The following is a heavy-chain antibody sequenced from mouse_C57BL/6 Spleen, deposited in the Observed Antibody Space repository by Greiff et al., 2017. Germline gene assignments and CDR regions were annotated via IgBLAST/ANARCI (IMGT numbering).Heavy chain of an antibody. CDR3: ARSALGLFDY. CDR1: GYAFSSYW. V-gene: IGHV1-80*01. J-gene: IGHJ2*01. CDR2: IYPGDGDT. Sequence: QVQLQQSGAELVKPGASVKISCKASGYAFSSYWMNWVKQRPGKGLAWIGQIYPGDGDTNYNGKFKGKATLTADNSSSTAYMQRSSLTSEDSAVYFCARSALGLFDYWGQGTTLTVSS. D-gene: IGHD4-1*01.